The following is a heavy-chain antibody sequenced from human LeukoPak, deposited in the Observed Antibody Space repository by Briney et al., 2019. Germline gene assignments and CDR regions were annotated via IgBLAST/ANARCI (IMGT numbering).Heavy chain of an antibody. J-gene: IGHJ4*02. D-gene: IGHD2-15*01. CDR1: GYTSTTYG. Sequence: ASVKVSCKASGYTSTTYGISWVRQAPGRGLEWMGWISAYNGNTNYAQKLQGRVTMTTDTSTSTAYMELRSLRSDDTAVYYCARGPFCSGDTCYSQYFDYWGQGTLVTVSS. CDR3: ARGPFCSGDTCYSQYFDY. V-gene: IGHV1-18*01. CDR2: ISAYNGNT.